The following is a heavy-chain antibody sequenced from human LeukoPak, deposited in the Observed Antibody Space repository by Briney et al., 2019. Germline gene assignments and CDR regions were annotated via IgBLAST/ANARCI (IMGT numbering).Heavy chain of an antibody. CDR2: ISSSGSTI. CDR3: AKDFSRIVVVVAATPFDY. V-gene: IGHV3-48*03. CDR1: GFTFSSYE. Sequence: GGSLRLSCAASGFTFSSYEMNWVRQAPGKGLEWVSYISSSGSTIYYADSVKGRFTISRDNAKNSLYLQMNGLRAEDTAVYYCAKDFSRIVVVVAATPFDYWGQGTLVTVSS. J-gene: IGHJ4*02. D-gene: IGHD2-15*01.